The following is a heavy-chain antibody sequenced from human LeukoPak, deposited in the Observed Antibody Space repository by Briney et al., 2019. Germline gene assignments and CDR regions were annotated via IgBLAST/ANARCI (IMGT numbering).Heavy chain of an antibody. CDR3: ARVFRVGGGDYDSSPPFDP. V-gene: IGHV4-59*01. CDR2: IYYSGST. J-gene: IGHJ5*02. D-gene: IGHD3-22*01. CDR1: GGSISSYY. Sequence: SETLSLTCTVSGGSISSYYWSWIRQPPGKGLEWIGYIYYSGSTNYNPSLKSRVTISVDTSKNQFSLKLSSVTAADTAVYYCARVFRVGGGDYDSSPPFDPWGQGTLVTVSS.